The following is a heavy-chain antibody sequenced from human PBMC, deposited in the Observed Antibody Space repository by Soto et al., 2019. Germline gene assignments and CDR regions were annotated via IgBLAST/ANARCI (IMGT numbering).Heavy chain of an antibody. CDR1: GYTFTSYY. V-gene: IGHV1-46*01. CDR2: INPSGGST. CDR3: AREGKRVGVSITARPEYFDY. J-gene: IGHJ4*02. D-gene: IGHD3-16*01. Sequence: ASVKVSCKASGYTFTSYYMHWVRQAPGQGLEWMGIINPSGGSTSYAQKFQGRVTMTRDTSTSTVYMELSSLRSEDTAVYYCAREGKRVGVSITARPEYFDYWGQGTLVTVSS.